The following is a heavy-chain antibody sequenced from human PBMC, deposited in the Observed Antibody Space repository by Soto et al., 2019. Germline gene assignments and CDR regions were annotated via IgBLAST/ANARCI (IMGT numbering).Heavy chain of an antibody. D-gene: IGHD2-15*01. CDR2: INHRGTT. J-gene: IGHJ4*01. Sequence: QVQLQQWGAGLLKPSETLSLTCAVYGGSFSGHYWSWIRQPPGKGLEWIGEINHRGTTNYNPSLKNRVTISVDTSKNQFSLKVNSVTASNTARYYCARSGGNPPGTLDYWCYGYLVTVSS. V-gene: IGHV4-34*01. CDR1: GGSFSGHY. CDR3: ARSGGNPPGTLDY.